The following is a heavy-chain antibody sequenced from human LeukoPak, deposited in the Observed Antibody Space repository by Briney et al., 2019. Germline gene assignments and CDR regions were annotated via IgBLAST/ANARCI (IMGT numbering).Heavy chain of an antibody. CDR3: ALTPLGDYYYYGMDV. CDR2: IYYSGST. V-gene: IGHV4-59*08. CDR1: GGSISSYY. J-gene: IGHJ6*02. Sequence: SETLSLTCTVSGGSISSYYWSWIRQPPGKGLERIGYIYYSGSTNYNPSLKSRVTISVDTSKNQFSLKLSSVTAADTAVYYCALTPLGDYYYYGMDVWGQGTTVTVSS. D-gene: IGHD2-15*01.